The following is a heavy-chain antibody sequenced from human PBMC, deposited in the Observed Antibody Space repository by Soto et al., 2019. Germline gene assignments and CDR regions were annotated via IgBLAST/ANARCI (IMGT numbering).Heavy chain of an antibody. CDR1: GYTFTGYY. Sequence: ASVRVSCKASGYTFTGYYMHWVRQAPGQGLEWMGWINPNSGGTNYAQKFQGRVTMTRDTSISTAYMELSRLRSDDTAVYYCARVNVVVVAATREYYFDYWGQGTLVTVSS. J-gene: IGHJ4*02. CDR3: ARVNVVVVAATREYYFDY. V-gene: IGHV1-2*02. D-gene: IGHD2-15*01. CDR2: INPNSGGT.